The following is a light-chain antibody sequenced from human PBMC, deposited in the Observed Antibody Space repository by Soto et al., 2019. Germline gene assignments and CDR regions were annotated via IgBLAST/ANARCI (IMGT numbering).Light chain of an antibody. CDR1: HGLVHSDGNTY. Sequence: DIVMTQSPLSLPVTLGQRSSLSCSSSHGLVHSDGNTYLSWLHQRPGQSPRRLIYKVYNRDSGVTDRFRGSRSGTDFTMKISRVEAEDVGVYYCVQGTHWPITVGQGTRLEIK. J-gene: IGKJ5*01. CDR3: VQGTHWPIT. V-gene: IGKV2-30*02. CDR2: KVY.